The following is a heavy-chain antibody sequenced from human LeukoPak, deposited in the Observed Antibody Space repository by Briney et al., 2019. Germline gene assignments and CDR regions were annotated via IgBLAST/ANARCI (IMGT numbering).Heavy chain of an antibody. D-gene: IGHD3-3*01. V-gene: IGHV3-7*01. Sequence: PGGSLRLSCAASGFTFNNNWISWVAQAQGRGRKGGANKKKNGSEKYYVDSVKGRFTISRDNAKNSLYLQMNSLRAEDMAVYYCARDSTYYDFRSGYLNWFDPWGQGTLVTVSS. J-gene: IGHJ5*02. CDR2: KKKNGSEK. CDR1: GFTFNNNW. CDR3: ARDSTYYDFRSGYLNWFDP.